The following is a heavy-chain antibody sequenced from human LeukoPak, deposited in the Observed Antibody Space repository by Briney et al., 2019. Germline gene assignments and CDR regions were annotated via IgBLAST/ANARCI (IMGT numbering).Heavy chain of an antibody. D-gene: IGHD4-23*01. CDR3: ARVPVVTPQASRIKRYFDL. Sequence: ASVKVSCKASGYTFTSYDINWVRQATGQGLEWMGWMTPNSGDTGYAQKFHGRVTMTRNTSISTAYMELSSLRSEDTAVYYCARVPVVTPQASRIKRYFDLWGRGTLVTVSS. V-gene: IGHV1-8*01. J-gene: IGHJ2*01. CDR1: GYTFTSYD. CDR2: MTPNSGDT.